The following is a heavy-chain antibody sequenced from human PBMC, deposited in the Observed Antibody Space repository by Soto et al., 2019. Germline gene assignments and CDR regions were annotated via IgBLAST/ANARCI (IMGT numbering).Heavy chain of an antibody. Sequence: GASVKVSCKASGYTFTSYGISWVRQAPGQGLEWMGWISAYNGNTNYAQKLQGRVTMTTDTSTSTAYMELRSLRSDDTAVYYCARYLHSSGWYNTFDPWGQGTLVTVSS. CDR1: GYTFTSYG. CDR2: ISAYNGNT. J-gene: IGHJ5*02. V-gene: IGHV1-18*04. D-gene: IGHD6-19*01. CDR3: ARYLHSSGWYNTFDP.